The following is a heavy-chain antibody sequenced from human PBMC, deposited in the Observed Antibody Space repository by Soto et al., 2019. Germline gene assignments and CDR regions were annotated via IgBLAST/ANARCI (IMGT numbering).Heavy chain of an antibody. CDR3: ARAWQYSSGFLDY. V-gene: IGHV4-59*01. D-gene: IGHD6-19*01. Sequence: PSETLSLTCTVSVGSISSYYWSWIRQPPGKGLEWIGYIYYSGSTNYNPSLKSRVTISVDTSKNQFSLKLSSVTAADTAVYYCARAWQYSSGFLDYWGQGTLVTVSS. J-gene: IGHJ4*02. CDR2: IYYSGST. CDR1: VGSISSYY.